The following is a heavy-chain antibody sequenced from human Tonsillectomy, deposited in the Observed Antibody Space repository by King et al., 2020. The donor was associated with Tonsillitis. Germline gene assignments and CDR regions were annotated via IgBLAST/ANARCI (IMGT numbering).Heavy chain of an antibody. V-gene: IGHV3-30*18. Sequence: VQLVESGGGVVQPGRSLRLSCAASGFTFSSYGMHWVRQAPGKGLEWAAVISYDGSNKYYADSVKGRFTISRDNSKNTLYLQMNSLRAEDTAVYYCAKISPEAAAGIDYWGQGTLVTVSS. D-gene: IGHD6-13*01. J-gene: IGHJ4*02. CDR1: GFTFSSYG. CDR3: AKISPEAAAGIDY. CDR2: ISYDGSNK.